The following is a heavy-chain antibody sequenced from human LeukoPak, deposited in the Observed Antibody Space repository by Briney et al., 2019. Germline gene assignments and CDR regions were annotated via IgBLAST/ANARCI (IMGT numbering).Heavy chain of an antibody. D-gene: IGHD3-3*01. V-gene: IGHV3-33*06. CDR1: GFTFSSYG. CDR2: IWYDGSNK. J-gene: IGHJ5*02. CDR3: AKEYYDFWSGYYPRGWFDP. Sequence: GGSLRLSCAASGFTFSSYGMHWVRQAPGKGLEWAAVIWYDGSNKYYADSVKGRFTISRDNSKNTLYLQMNSLRAEDTAVYYCAKEYYDFWSGYYPRGWFDPWGQGTLVTVSS.